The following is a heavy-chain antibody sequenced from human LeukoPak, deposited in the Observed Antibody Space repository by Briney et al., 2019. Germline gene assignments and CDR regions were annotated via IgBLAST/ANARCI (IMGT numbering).Heavy chain of an antibody. CDR3: ARIRDGYNDAYDI. J-gene: IGHJ3*02. CDR1: GYTFTKYY. D-gene: IGHD5-24*01. V-gene: IGHV1-46*01. Sequence: ASVKVSCKASGYTFTKYYIHWVRQAPGQGLEWMGLIDPGGDNTNYAQNFQGRVTMTRDTSTSTVYMELSSLRSEDTAIYYCARIRDGYNDAYDIWGQGTVVTVPS. CDR2: IDPGGDNT.